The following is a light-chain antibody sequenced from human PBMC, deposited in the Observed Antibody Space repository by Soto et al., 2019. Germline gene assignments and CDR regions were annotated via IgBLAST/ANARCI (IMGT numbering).Light chain of an antibody. CDR2: AAS. J-gene: IGKJ1*01. CDR3: QQYNSYS. V-gene: IGKV1-5*01. Sequence: DIQMTQSPSSLPASVGDRFTITCRTSQSISSYLNWYQQKPGKAPKLLIYAASTLQSGVPSRFSGSGSGTEFTLTISSLQPDDFATYYCQQYNSYSFGQGTKVDIK. CDR1: QSISSY.